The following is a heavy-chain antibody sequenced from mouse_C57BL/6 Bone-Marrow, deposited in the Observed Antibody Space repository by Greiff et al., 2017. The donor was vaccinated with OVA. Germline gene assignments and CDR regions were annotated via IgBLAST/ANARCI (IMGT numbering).Heavy chain of an antibody. CDR1: GFSFNTYA. CDR3: VRDLTGFAY. Sequence: EVMLVESGGGLVQPKGSLKLSCAASGFSFNTYAMNWVRQAPGKGLEWVARIRSKSNNYATYYADSVKDRFTISRDDSESMLYLQMNNLKTEDTAMYYCVRDLTGFAYWGQGTLVTVSA. V-gene: IGHV10-1*01. CDR2: IRSKSNNYAT. J-gene: IGHJ3*01. D-gene: IGHD1-1*01.